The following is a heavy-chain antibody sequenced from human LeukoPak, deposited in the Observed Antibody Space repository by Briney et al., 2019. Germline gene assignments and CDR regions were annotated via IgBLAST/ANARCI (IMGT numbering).Heavy chain of an antibody. CDR1: GGSISSSSYY. CDR2: IYYSGST. CDR3: ARPGVDILTGSNYYYYMDV. Sequence: PSETLSLTCTVSGGSISSSSYYWGWIRQPPGKGLEWIGSIYYSGSTYYNPSLKSRVTISVDTSKNQFSLKLSSVTAADTAVYYCARPGVDILTGSNYYYYMDVWGKGTTVTISS. D-gene: IGHD3-9*01. V-gene: IGHV4-39*01. J-gene: IGHJ6*03.